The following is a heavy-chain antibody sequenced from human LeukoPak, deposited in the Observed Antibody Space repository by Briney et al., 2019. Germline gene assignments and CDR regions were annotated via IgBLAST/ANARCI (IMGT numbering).Heavy chain of an antibody. D-gene: IGHD3-10*01. J-gene: IGHJ4*02. Sequence: PGGSLRLSCAASGFTFSSYAMSWVRQAPGKGLEWVSAISSSGGSTSYADSVKGRFTISRDDSTNTLYLQMNSLRVEDTAVYYCASGSYCNYWGQGTLVTVSS. CDR2: ISSSGGST. CDR3: ASGSYCNY. CDR1: GFTFSSYA. V-gene: IGHV3-23*01.